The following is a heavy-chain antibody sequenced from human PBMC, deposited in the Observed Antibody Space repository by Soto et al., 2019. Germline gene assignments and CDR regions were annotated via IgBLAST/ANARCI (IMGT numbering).Heavy chain of an antibody. CDR2: LTGSSSNT. Sequence: EVQLLESGGGLVQPGGSLRLSCAAPGFSFRTYAMSWVRQAPGKGLEWISTLTGSSSNTYYADSVKGRFAISRDNSRNTLYLQMHSLTAEDTAVYYCANGRATYGLLTHDYWGQGTLVTVSS. CDR1: GFSFRTYA. CDR3: ANGRATYGLLTHDY. D-gene: IGHD3-9*01. V-gene: IGHV3-23*01. J-gene: IGHJ4*02.